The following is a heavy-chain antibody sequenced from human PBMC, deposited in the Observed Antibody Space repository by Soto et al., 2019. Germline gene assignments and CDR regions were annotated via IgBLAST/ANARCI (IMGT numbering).Heavy chain of an antibody. Sequence: SETLSLTCTVSGGSISSYYWSWIRQPPGKGLEWIGYIYYSGSTNYNPSLKSRVTISVDTSKNQFSLKLGSVTAADTAVYYCARWASDSSGWSNWFDPWGQGTLVTVS. D-gene: IGHD6-19*01. V-gene: IGHV4-59*01. J-gene: IGHJ5*02. CDR2: IYYSGST. CDR1: GGSISSYY. CDR3: ARWASDSSGWSNWFDP.